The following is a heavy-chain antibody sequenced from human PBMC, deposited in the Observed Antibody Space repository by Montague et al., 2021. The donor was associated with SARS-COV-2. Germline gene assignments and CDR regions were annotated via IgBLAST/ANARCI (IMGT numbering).Heavy chain of an antibody. Sequence: ETLSLTCAVYGGSFGDDHWSWIRQPPGKGLEWIGNIRQSGRTNXNPSLKSRVTISVDTSKNQFSLRVTSVTAADTAVYYCARDVRYYYDQWGQGILVTVSS. J-gene: IGHJ4*02. D-gene: IGHD3-10*01. CDR1: GGSFGDDH. V-gene: IGHV4-34*01. CDR2: IRQSGRT. CDR3: ARDVRYYYDQ.